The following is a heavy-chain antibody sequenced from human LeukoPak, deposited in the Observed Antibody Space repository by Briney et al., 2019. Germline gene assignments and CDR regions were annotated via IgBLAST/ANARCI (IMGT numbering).Heavy chain of an antibody. CDR1: GFTFSSYA. D-gene: IGHD4-17*01. J-gene: IGHJ2*01. Sequence: GGSLRLSCAASGFTFSSYAMSWIRQAPGKGLEWVSYISSSGSTIYYADSVKGRFTISRDNAKNSLYLQMNSLRAEDTAVYYCARDGIYGDYPYWYFDLWGRGTLVTVSS. CDR2: ISSSGSTI. V-gene: IGHV3-11*04. CDR3: ARDGIYGDYPYWYFDL.